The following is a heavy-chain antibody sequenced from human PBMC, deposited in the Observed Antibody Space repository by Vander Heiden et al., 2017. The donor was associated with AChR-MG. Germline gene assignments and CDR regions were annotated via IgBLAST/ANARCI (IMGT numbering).Heavy chain of an antibody. J-gene: IGHJ6*02. V-gene: IGHV1-69*06. Sequence: QVQLVQSGAEVKKPGSSVKVSCKASGGTFSSYAISWVRQGHGQGLEWMGGIIPIFGTANYAQKFQGRVTITADKSTSTAYMELSSLRSEDTAVYYCASTRLGVVISYGMDVWGQGTTVTVSS. CDR2: IIPIFGTA. CDR1: GGTFSSYA. CDR3: ASTRLGVVISYGMDV. D-gene: IGHD3-3*01.